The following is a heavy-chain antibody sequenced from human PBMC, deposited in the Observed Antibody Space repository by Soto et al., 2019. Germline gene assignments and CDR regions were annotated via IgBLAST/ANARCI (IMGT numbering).Heavy chain of an antibody. Sequence: ASVKVSCKASGYTFTSYGISWVRRAPGQGLEWMGWISAYNGNTNYAQKLQGRVTMTTDTSTSTAYMELRSLRSDDTAVYYCASYRQWLRELDYWGQGTLVTVSS. CDR1: GYTFTSYG. CDR3: ASYRQWLRELDY. J-gene: IGHJ4*02. V-gene: IGHV1-18*01. D-gene: IGHD6-19*01. CDR2: ISAYNGNT.